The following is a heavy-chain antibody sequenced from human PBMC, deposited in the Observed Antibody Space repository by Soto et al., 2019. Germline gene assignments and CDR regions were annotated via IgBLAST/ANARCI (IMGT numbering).Heavy chain of an antibody. CDR1: GGTFSSYA. V-gene: IGHV1-69*13. J-gene: IGHJ6*02. CDR3: ARAPTFGWNYYYGMDV. CDR2: IIPIFGTA. Sequence: ASVKVSCKASGGTFSSYAIIWVRQAHGQGLEWMGGIIPIFGTANYAQKFQGRVTITADESTSTAYMELSGLRSEDTAVYYCARAPTFGWNYYYGMDVWGQGTTVTVSS. D-gene: IGHD6-19*01.